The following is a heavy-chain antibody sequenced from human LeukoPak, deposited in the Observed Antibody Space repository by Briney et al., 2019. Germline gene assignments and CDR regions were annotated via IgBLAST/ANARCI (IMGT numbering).Heavy chain of an antibody. Sequence: GGSLRLSCAASGFTFSSCGMHWVRQAPGKGLEWVAFIRYDGSNKYYADSVKGRFTISRDNSKNTLYLQMNSLRAEDTAVYYCAKDLYDFWSGYYTDHFDYWGQGTLVTVSS. CDR3: AKDLYDFWSGYYTDHFDY. CDR2: IRYDGSNK. V-gene: IGHV3-30*02. CDR1: GFTFSSCG. D-gene: IGHD3-3*01. J-gene: IGHJ4*02.